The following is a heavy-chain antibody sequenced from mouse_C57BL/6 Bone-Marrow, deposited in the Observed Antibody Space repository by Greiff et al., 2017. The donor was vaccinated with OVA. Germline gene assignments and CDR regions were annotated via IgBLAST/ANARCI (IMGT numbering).Heavy chain of an antibody. Sequence: QVQLQQPGAELVMPGASVKLSCKASGYTFTSYWMHWVKQRPGQGLEWIGEIDPSDSYTNYNQKFKGKSTLTVDKSSSTAYMQLSSLTSEDSAVYNCARFPVITTVVAKDYWGQGTTLTVSS. V-gene: IGHV1-69*01. D-gene: IGHD1-1*01. CDR2: IDPSDSYT. J-gene: IGHJ2*01. CDR3: ARFPVITTVVAKDY. CDR1: GYTFTSYW.